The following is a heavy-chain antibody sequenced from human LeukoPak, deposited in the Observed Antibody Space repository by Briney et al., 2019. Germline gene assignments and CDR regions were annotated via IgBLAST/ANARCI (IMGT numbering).Heavy chain of an antibody. Sequence: GGSLRLSCAASGFTFSSYGIHWVRQAPGKGLEWVAFIRYDGSNKYYADSVKGRFTISRDNSKNTLYLQMNSLRAEDTALYYCAKDRFPKIGIVAAGTLQHWGQGTLVTVSS. CDR1: GFTFSSYG. D-gene: IGHD6-13*01. CDR2: IRYDGSNK. CDR3: AKDRFPKIGIVAAGTLQH. V-gene: IGHV3-30*02. J-gene: IGHJ1*01.